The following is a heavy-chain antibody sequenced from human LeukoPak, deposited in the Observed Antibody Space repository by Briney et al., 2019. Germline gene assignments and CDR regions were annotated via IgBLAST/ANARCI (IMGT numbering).Heavy chain of an antibody. CDR3: ARVSY. CDR2: ISYDGSNK. CDR1: GFTFSSYA. V-gene: IGHV3-30*01. J-gene: IGHJ4*02. Sequence: PGRSLRRYCAASGFTFSSYAMHWVRQAPGKGLEWVAVISYDGSNKYYADSVKGRFTISRDNSKNTLYLQMNSLRAEDTAVYYCARVSYWGQGTLVTVSS.